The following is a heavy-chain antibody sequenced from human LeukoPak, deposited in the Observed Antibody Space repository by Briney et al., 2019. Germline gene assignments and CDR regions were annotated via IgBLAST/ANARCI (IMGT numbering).Heavy chain of an antibody. Sequence: PGGSLRLSCAASGFTFDDYAMHWVRQAQGKGLEWVSLISGDGGSTYYADSVKGRFTISRDNSKNSLYLQMNSLRTEDTALYYCAKDFNPVSGWLWYFDLWGRGTLVTVSS. CDR2: ISGDGGST. D-gene: IGHD6-19*01. V-gene: IGHV3-43*02. CDR1: GFTFDDYA. J-gene: IGHJ2*01. CDR3: AKDFNPVSGWLWYFDL.